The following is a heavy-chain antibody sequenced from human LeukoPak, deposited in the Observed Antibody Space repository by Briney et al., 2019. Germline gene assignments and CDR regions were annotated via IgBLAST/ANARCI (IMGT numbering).Heavy chain of an antibody. CDR3: ASICSGGSCFGYYFDY. J-gene: IGHJ4*02. V-gene: IGHV4-59*08. D-gene: IGHD2-15*01. CDR1: GGSFSSYY. Sequence: SETLSLTCTVSGGSFSSYYWSWIRQPPGKGLEWIGYIYYSGSTNYNPSLKSRVTISVDTSKNQFSLKLSSVTAADTAVYYCASICSGGSCFGYYFDYWGQGTLVTVSS. CDR2: IYYSGST.